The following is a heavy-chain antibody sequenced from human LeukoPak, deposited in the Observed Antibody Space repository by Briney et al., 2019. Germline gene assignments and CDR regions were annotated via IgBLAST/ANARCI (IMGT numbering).Heavy chain of an antibody. CDR3: ARAGYNSGWYLRYYYYMDV. D-gene: IGHD6-19*01. CDR2: IYYSGST. J-gene: IGHJ6*03. CDR1: GGSISSYY. V-gene: IGHV4-59*01. Sequence: PSETLSLTCTVSGGSISSYYWSWIRQPPGKGLEWIGYIYYSGSTNYNPSLKSRVTISVDTSKNQFSLKLSSVTAADTAVYYCARAGYNSGWYLRYYYYMDVWGKGTTVTISS.